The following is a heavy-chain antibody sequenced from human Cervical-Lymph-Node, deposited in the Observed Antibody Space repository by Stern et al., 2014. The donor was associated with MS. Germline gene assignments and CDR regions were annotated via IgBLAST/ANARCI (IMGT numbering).Heavy chain of an antibody. J-gene: IGHJ4*02. V-gene: IGHV3-33*01. CDR3: ASAYSSSHYYFDY. D-gene: IGHD6-13*01. CDR2: IWYDGSNP. Sequence: VQLVESGGGVVQPGRPLRLSCAAPGFSFSRYAMHWVRQAPGKGLEWVALIWYDGSNPYYADFVTGRFTISRVNFKNTLYLQMNSLRAEDTAVYYCASAYSSSHYYFDYWGQGTLVTVSS. CDR1: GFSFSRYA.